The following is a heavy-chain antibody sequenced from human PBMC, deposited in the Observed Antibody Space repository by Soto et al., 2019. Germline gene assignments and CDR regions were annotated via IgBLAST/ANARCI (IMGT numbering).Heavy chain of an antibody. Sequence: TGGSLRLSCAASGFTFDDYGMSWVRQAPGKGLEWVSGINWNGGSTGYADSVKGRFTISRDNAKNSPYLQMNSLRAEDTDLYYCARGHGTYYYDSSGYRHALDIWGQGTMVTV. J-gene: IGHJ3*02. CDR2: INWNGGST. D-gene: IGHD3-22*01. CDR3: ARGHGTYYYDSSGYRHALDI. CDR1: GFTFDDYG. V-gene: IGHV3-20*04.